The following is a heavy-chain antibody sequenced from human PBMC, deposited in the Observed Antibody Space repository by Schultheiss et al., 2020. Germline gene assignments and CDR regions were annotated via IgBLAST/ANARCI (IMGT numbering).Heavy chain of an antibody. Sequence: SETLSLTCTVSGGSISSYYWSWIRQPPGKGLEWIGSIYTSGSTNYNPSLKSRVTISVDTSKNQFSLNMSSVTTADTAVYYCARGGDDCKTHVWGQGVLVTVAS. CDR3: ARGGDDCKTHV. J-gene: IGHJ1*01. CDR1: GGSISSYY. D-gene: IGHD5-24*01. V-gene: IGHV4-59*01. CDR2: IYTSGST.